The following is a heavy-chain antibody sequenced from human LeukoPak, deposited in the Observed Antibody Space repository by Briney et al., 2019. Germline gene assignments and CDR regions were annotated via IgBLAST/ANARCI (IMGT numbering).Heavy chain of an antibody. CDR3: ARDGHYTIYELRFDY. Sequence: PGGSLRLSCAASGFIFSNYVMHWVRQAPGKGLEWVANINQDGSEKYCVDSLKGRFTICRDNAENSLYLQMNSLRAEDTAVYYCARDGHYTIYELRFDYWGQGALVTVSS. CDR2: INQDGSEK. CDR1: GFIFSNYV. D-gene: IGHD5/OR15-5a*01. V-gene: IGHV3-7*01. J-gene: IGHJ4*02.